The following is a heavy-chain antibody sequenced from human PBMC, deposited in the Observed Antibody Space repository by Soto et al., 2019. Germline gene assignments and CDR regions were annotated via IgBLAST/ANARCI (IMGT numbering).Heavy chain of an antibody. CDR3: AGTTSHQWYYMDV. Sequence: QVQLQESGPGLVKHSQTLSLTCAISGDSVSSNSAALNWIKLSPSRGLEWLARTYYRSRWYNDYAVSVRSRITVNPDTSKNLFSLQLTSVTPEDTAVYYCAGTTSHQWYYMDVWGKGTTVTVSS. CDR1: GDSVSSNSAA. J-gene: IGHJ6*03. V-gene: IGHV6-1*01. D-gene: IGHD1-7*01. CDR2: TYYRSRWYN.